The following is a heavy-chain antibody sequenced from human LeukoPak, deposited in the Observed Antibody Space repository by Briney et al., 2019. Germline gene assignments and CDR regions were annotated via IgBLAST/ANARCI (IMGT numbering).Heavy chain of an antibody. J-gene: IGHJ4*02. CDR1: GVSISSSSYY. CDR2: IYHSGST. CDR3: ARDSSSFDY. V-gene: IGHV4-39*01. Sequence: SETLSLTCTVSGVSISSSSYYWGWIRQPPGKGLEWIGSIYHSGSTYYNPSLKSRVTISVDTSRNQFPLKLNSVTAADTAVYYCARDSSSFDYWGQGTLVTVSS. D-gene: IGHD6-13*01.